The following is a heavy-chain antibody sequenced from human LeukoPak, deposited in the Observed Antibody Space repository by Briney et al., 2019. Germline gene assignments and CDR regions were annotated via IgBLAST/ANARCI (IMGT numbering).Heavy chain of an antibody. J-gene: IGHJ4*02. CDR1: GFTSSRYT. CDR2: ITNSGTYI. V-gene: IGHV3-21*01. CDR3: ASVDLHATGAWVDY. D-gene: IGHD5-12*01. Sequence: PGGSLRLSCAASGFTSSRYTMNWVRQAPGKGLEGVSSITNSGTYIYYADSVKGRFTISRDNAKNSLYLQMYSLRAEDTAVYYCASVDLHATGAWVDYWGQGTLVTVSS.